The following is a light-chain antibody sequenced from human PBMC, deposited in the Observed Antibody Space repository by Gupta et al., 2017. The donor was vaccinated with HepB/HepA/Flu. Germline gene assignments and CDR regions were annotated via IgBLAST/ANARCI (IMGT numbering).Light chain of an antibody. Sequence: VMTQPPPTLSVSPGERATLSCRASQSVSSNLAWYQQKPGQAPRLLIYGASTRATGIPARFSGSGSGTEFTLTISSLQSEDFAVYHCQQYNNWPSWTFGQGTKVEIK. V-gene: IGKV3-15*01. J-gene: IGKJ1*01. CDR1: QSVSSN. CDR3: QQYNNWPSWT. CDR2: GAS.